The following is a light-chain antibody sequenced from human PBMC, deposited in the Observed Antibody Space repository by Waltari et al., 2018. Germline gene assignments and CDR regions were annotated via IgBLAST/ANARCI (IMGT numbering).Light chain of an antibody. J-gene: IGKJ1*01. V-gene: IGKV3-20*01. CDR1: QSISKY. CDR2: DAA. CDR3: QKYGTLPAT. Sequence: EIMLTQSPGTLSLSPGERATLSYRASQSISKYLAWYQQKPGQAPRLLFYDAATRATGIPNRFGGSGSGADFSLTISRLEPEDSAVYYCQKYGTLPATFGQGTKVEIK.